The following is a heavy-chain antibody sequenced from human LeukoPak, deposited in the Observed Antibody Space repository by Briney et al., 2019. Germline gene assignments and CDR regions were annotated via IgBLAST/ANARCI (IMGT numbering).Heavy chain of an antibody. CDR3: ARGLGYTYGWVN. D-gene: IGHD5-18*01. V-gene: IGHV3-11*01. Sequence: GGSLRLSCAASGFTFSDYYMTWIRQASGKGLEWVSYISNSGSTIYYADSVKGRFTISRDNAKNSLYLQMNSLRADDTAVYYCARGLGYTYGWVNWGQGTLVTVSS. J-gene: IGHJ4*02. CDR1: GFTFSDYY. CDR2: ISNSGSTI.